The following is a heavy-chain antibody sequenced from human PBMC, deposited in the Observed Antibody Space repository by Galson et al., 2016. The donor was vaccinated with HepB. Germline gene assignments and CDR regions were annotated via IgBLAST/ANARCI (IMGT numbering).Heavy chain of an antibody. CDR1: GGSISSSDYY. D-gene: IGHD3-10*01. J-gene: IGHJ4*02. CDR3: ARLQTSYGLYYFDS. Sequence: SETLSLTCTVSGGSISSSDYYWGWVRQPPGKGLEWIGHVYYSGTSYYTPSHKSRLIISVDTFKNQFSLKLTSVTAADTAVYYCARLQTSYGLYYFDSWGQGSLVTVSS. CDR2: VYYSGTS. V-gene: IGHV4-39*07.